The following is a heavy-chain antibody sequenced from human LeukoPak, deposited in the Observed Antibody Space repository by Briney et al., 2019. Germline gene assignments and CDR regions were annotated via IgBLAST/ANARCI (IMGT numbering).Heavy chain of an antibody. CDR3: ATGIPYYYGSGSYYNVMGY. D-gene: IGHD3-10*01. CDR2: FDPEDGET. Sequence: ASVKVSCKVSGYTLTELSMHWVRQAPGKGLEWMGGFDPEDGETIYAQKFQGRVTMTEDTSTDTAYMELSILRSEDTAVYYCATGIPYYYGSGSYYNVMGYWGQGTLVTVSS. CDR1: GYTLTELS. V-gene: IGHV1-24*01. J-gene: IGHJ4*02.